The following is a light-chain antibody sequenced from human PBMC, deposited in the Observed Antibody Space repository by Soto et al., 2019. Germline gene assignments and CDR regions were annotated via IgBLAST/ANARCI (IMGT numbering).Light chain of an antibody. V-gene: IGLV2-14*01. CDR2: EIN. Sequence: QSVLTQPASGSASPGQSITISCTGTSSDVGGYNYVSWYQQYPGKAPKVIIYEINNRPSGVSDRFSGSKSGNTASLTISGLQAEDEADYYCCSYTRSTTVVFGGGTKVTV. CDR1: SSDVGGYNY. J-gene: IGLJ2*01. CDR3: CSYTRSTTVV.